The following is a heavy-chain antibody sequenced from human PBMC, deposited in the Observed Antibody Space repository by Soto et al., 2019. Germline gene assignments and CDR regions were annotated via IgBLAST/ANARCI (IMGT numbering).Heavy chain of an antibody. CDR3: ARAAGLLYYYGVDV. J-gene: IGHJ6*02. V-gene: IGHV1-2*04. Sequence: QVQLVQSGAEVKKPGASVKVSCKASGYPFTAYYMHWVRQAPGQGLEWIGWINPNSGGANYAQKFQGWVIMTRDTSISTAYMELSGLKSDDTAVYFCARAAGLLYYYGVDVWGQGTTVTVSS. CDR2: INPNSGGA. D-gene: IGHD6-19*01. CDR1: GYPFTAYY.